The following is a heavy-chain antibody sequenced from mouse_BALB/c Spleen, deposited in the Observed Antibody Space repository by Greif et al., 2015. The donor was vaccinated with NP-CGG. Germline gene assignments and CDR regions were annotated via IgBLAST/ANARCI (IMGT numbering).Heavy chain of an antibody. Sequence: EVQLVESGGGLVKPGGSLKLSCAASGFTFSDYYMYWVRQTPEKRLEWVATISDGGSYTYYPDSVKGRFTISRDNAKNNLYLQMSSLKSEDTAMYYCARGEDYYGSDYAMDYWGQGTSVTVSS. CDR3: ARGEDYYGSDYAMDY. J-gene: IGHJ4*01. V-gene: IGHV5-4*02. CDR1: GFTFSDYY. CDR2: ISDGGSYT. D-gene: IGHD1-1*01.